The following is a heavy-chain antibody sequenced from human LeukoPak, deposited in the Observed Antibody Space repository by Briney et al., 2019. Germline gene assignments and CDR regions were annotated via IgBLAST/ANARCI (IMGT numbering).Heavy chain of an antibody. CDR1: GFTFSSYA. CDR3: ARDQDDYDILTTDY. J-gene: IGHJ4*02. Sequence: GGSLRLSCAASGFTFSSYAMSWVRQAPGKGLEWVSAISGSGGSTYYADSVKGRFTISRDNSKNTLYLQMNSLRAEDTAVYYCARDQDDYDILTTDYWGQGTLVTVSS. CDR2: ISGSGGST. D-gene: IGHD3-9*01. V-gene: IGHV3-23*01.